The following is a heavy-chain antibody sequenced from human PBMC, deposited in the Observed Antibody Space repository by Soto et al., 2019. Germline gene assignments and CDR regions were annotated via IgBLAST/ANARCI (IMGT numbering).Heavy chain of an antibody. CDR3: AGDRSNSPDYFDY. CDR1: GGSISSDEYY. CDR2: IYYTGRT. V-gene: IGHV4-30-4*01. Sequence: SETVSLTCNVSGGSISSDEYYWSWIRQPPGKGLEWVGHIYYTGRTSYNPSLKSRLTISVDTSKNQFSLKLSSVNAADTAVYFCAGDRSNSPDYFDYWGQGTLVTVSS. J-gene: IGHJ4*02. D-gene: IGHD6-6*01.